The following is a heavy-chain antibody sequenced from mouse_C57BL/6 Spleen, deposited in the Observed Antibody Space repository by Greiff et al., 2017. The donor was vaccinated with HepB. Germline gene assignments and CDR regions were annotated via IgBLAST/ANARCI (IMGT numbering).Heavy chain of an antibody. Sequence: DVHLVESGGGLVKPGGSLKLSCAASGFTFSSYTMSWVRQTPEKRLEWVATISGGGGNTYYPDSVKGRFTISRDNAKNTLYLQMSSLRSEDTALYYCARHGYYGSLDYWGQGTTLTVSS. V-gene: IGHV5-9*01. CDR3: ARHGYYGSLDY. J-gene: IGHJ2*01. CDR2: ISGGGGNT. CDR1: GFTFSSYT. D-gene: IGHD1-1*01.